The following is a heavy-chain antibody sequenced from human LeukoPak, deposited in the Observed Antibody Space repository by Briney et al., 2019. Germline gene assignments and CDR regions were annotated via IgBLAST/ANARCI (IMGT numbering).Heavy chain of an antibody. CDR1: GGSFSVYY. V-gene: IGHV4-34*01. D-gene: IGHD3-22*01. Sequence: SETLSLTCAVCGGSFSVYYWSCIRQPPGKGVEWFGEINHSGSNNYNPSLKSRVTISVDTSKIQFSLKLSSVTAADTAVYYCARGGVRTLGTMIKQRALIDYWGQGTLVTVSS. CDR3: ARGGVRTLGTMIKQRALIDY. J-gene: IGHJ4*02. CDR2: INHSGSN.